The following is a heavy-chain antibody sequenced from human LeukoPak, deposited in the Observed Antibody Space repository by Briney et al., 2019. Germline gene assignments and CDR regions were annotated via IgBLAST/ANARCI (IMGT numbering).Heavy chain of an antibody. J-gene: IGHJ4*02. CDR3: STYDSSGPFDY. D-gene: IGHD3-22*01. CDR1: GYTFTGYY. CDR2: INPNSGGT. Sequence: ASVKVSCKASGYTFTGYYMHWVRQAPGQGLEWMGRINPNSGGTFYAQKFQGRVTMTRDTSISTAYMELSRLTSDDTAVYYCSTYDSSGPFDYWGQGTLVTVSS. V-gene: IGHV1-2*02.